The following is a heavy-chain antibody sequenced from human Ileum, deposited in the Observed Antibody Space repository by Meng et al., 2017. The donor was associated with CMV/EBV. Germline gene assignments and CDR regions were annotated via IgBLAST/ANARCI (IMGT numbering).Heavy chain of an antibody. CDR3: ARYKSTVGALTSFDS. Sequence: SGFPFSRHALSWVRQAPGKGLDWVAGIRAGGHNTYYAASLESRFTVSRDNSKNTLYLQINSLRDEDTAIYFCARYKSTVGALTSFDSWGPGTLVTVSS. CDR1: GFPFSRHA. CDR2: IRAGGHNT. V-gene: IGHV3-23*01. D-gene: IGHD1-26*01. J-gene: IGHJ4*02.